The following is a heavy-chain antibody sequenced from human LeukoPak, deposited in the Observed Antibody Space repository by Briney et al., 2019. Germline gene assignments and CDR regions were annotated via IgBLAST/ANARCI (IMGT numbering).Heavy chain of an antibody. CDR2: IWYDGSNK. CDR3: ASSGSYRFDY. J-gene: IGHJ4*02. Sequence: GGSLRLSCAASVFTFRNYCMHWVRQAPGKGLEWVAVIWYDGSNKYYADSVKGRFTISRDNAKNSLYLQMNSLRDEDTAVYYCASSGSYRFDYWGQGTLVTVSS. CDR1: VFTFRNYC. V-gene: IGHV3-33*01. D-gene: IGHD1-26*01.